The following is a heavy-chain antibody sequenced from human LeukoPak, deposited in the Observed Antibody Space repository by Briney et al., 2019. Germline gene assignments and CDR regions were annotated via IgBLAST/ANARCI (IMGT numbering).Heavy chain of an antibody. J-gene: IGHJ4*02. CDR2: IYYSGST. Sequence: PSETLSLTCTVSGCSISSGDCYWSWIRQTPGKGLEWFGYIYYSGSTYYNPSLKSRVTISVDTSKNQFSLKLSSVTAADTAVYYCAREGGGGLFDYWGQGTLVTVSS. V-gene: IGHV4-30-4*01. CDR3: AREGGGGLFDY. D-gene: IGHD2-15*01. CDR1: GCSISSGDCY.